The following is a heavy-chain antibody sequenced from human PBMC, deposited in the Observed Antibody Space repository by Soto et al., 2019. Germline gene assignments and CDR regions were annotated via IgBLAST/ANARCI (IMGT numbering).Heavy chain of an antibody. J-gene: IGHJ4*02. CDR1: GFTFSSYG. Sequence: QVQLVESGGGVVQPGRSLRLSCVRSGFTFSSYGIQWVRQAPGKGLEWVAVISYDGSHQYYADSVKGRLTISRDNSKNTVFLHMNSLRTEDTAVYYCAKDSTFGTTDTHRWGQGTLVIVSS. V-gene: IGHV3-30*18. D-gene: IGHD1-1*01. CDR2: ISYDGSHQ. CDR3: AKDSTFGTTDTHR.